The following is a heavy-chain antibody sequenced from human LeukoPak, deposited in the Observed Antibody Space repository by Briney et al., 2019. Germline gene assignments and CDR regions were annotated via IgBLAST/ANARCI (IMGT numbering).Heavy chain of an antibody. Sequence: TNTGNPTYAQGFTGRFVFSLDTSVSTAYLQISSLKAEDTAVYYCARRGIAVAGTHYYYYYGMDVWGQGTTVTVSS. V-gene: IGHV7-4-1*02. CDR2: TNTGNP. J-gene: IGHJ6*02. CDR3: ARRGIAVAGTHYYYYYGMDV. D-gene: IGHD6-19*01.